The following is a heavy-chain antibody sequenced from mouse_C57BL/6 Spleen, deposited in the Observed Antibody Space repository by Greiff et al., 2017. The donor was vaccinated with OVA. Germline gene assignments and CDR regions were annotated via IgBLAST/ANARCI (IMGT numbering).Heavy chain of an antibody. D-gene: IGHD1-1*01. CDR2: ISYDGSN. Sequence: DVKLQESGPGLVKPSQSLSLTCSVTGYSITSGYYWNWIRQFPGNKLEWMGYISYDGSNNYNPSLKNRISITRDTSKNQFFLKLNSVTTEDTATYYCASCYGSSYYAMDYWGQGTSVTVSS. V-gene: IGHV3-6*01. CDR1: GYSITSGYY. J-gene: IGHJ4*01. CDR3: ASCYGSSYYAMDY.